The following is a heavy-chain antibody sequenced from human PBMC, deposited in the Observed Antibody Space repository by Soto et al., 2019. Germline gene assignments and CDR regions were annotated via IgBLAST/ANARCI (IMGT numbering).Heavy chain of an antibody. Sequence: TRSITCAVSGGSISSGGFSWTWIRQPPGKGLEWIGYIYHSGNTYYNPSLKSRVTISVDRSKNQFSLKLSSVTAADTAVYYCARGPFGSGHYHYYYVIAFRGQGTTV. V-gene: IGHV4-30-2*01. CDR2: IYHSGNT. J-gene: IGHJ6*02. D-gene: IGHD3-10*01. CDR1: GGSISSGGFS. CDR3: ARGPFGSGHYHYYYVIAF.